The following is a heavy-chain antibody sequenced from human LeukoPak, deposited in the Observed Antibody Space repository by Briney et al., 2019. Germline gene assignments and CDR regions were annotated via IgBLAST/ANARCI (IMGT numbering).Heavy chain of an antibody. J-gene: IGHJ5*02. CDR3: ARAGYCSSTTCYDWFDP. D-gene: IGHD2-2*03. V-gene: IGHV1-2*02. Sequence: ASVKVSCKASGYTSTGYYMHWVRQAPGQGLEWMGWINPNSGGTNYAQKFQGRVTMTRDTSISTAYMELSRLRSDDTAVYYCARAGYCSSTTCYDWFDPWGQGTLVTVSS. CDR1: GYTSTGYY. CDR2: INPNSGGT.